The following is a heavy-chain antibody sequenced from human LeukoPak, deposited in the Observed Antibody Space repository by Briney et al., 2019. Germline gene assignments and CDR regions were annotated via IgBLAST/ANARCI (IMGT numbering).Heavy chain of an antibody. CDR3: AREVVTMVRGAMDV. V-gene: IGHV1-2*02. D-gene: IGHD3-10*01. CDR2: INPNSGGT. Sequence: ASVKVSCKASGYTFTGYYMHWVRQAPGQGLEWMGWINPNSGGTNYAQKFQGRVTMTRDTSISTAYMELSRLRSDDTAVYYCAREVVTMVRGAMDVWGKGATVTISS. CDR1: GYTFTGYY. J-gene: IGHJ6*03.